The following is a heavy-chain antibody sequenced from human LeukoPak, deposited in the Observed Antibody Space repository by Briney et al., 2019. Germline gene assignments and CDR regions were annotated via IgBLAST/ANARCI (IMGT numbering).Heavy chain of an antibody. D-gene: IGHD4/OR15-4a*01. CDR3: ARNGADTEVYMDV. J-gene: IGHJ6*03. V-gene: IGHV1-2*02. CDR2: INPNSGGT. CDR1: GYTFTGYY. Sequence: ASVKVSCKASGYTFTGYYMHWVRQAPGQGLEWMGWINPNSGGTNYAQKFQGRVTMTRDTSIGTAYMELSRLRSDDTAVYYCARNGADTEVYMDVWGKGTTVTVSS.